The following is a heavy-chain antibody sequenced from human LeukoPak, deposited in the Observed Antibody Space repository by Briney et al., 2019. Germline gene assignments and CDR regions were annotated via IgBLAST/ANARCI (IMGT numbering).Heavy chain of an antibody. Sequence: GGSLRLSCAASGFTFSSYAMSWVRQAPGKGLEWVGRIKSSSYGATTDYAAPVKGRFTISRDDSRSTLYLQMNSLKTEDTAVYYCTTDPYSNYRFDFWGQGALVTVSS. CDR2: IKSSSYGATT. D-gene: IGHD4-11*01. V-gene: IGHV3-15*01. CDR1: GFTFSSYA. J-gene: IGHJ4*02. CDR3: TTDPYSNYRFDF.